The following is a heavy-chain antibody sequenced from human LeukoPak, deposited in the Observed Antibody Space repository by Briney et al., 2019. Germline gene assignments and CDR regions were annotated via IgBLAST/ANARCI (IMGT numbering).Heavy chain of an antibody. D-gene: IGHD3-10*02. CDR2: INPSSGDT. CDR3: AREVPNVDYFDY. Sequence: ASVKVSCKASGYTVTDYYMHWVRQAPGQGLEWMGGINPSSGDTKYAQKFQGRVTMSRDTSISTVYMELSRLGYDDTAVYYCAREVPNVDYFDYWGQGTLVTVSS. CDR1: GYTVTDYY. J-gene: IGHJ4*02. V-gene: IGHV1-2*02.